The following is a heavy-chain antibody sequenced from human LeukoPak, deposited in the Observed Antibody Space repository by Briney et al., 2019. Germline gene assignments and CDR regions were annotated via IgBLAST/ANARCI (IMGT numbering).Heavy chain of an antibody. CDR1: GGSISSGSYY. CDR3: ARALTLRALISIFGVDAFDI. D-gene: IGHD3-3*01. CDR2: IYTSGST. Sequence: SQTLSLTCTVSGGSISSGSYYWSWIRQPAGKGLEWIGRIYTSGSTNYNPSLKSRVTISVDTSKNQFSLKLSSVTAADTAVYYCARALTLRALISIFGVDAFDIWGQGTMATVSS. V-gene: IGHV4-61*02. J-gene: IGHJ3*02.